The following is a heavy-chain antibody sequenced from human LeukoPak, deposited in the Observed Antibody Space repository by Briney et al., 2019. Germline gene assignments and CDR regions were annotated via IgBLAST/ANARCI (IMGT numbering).Heavy chain of an antibody. J-gene: IGHJ2*01. CDR2: ISYDGSNK. D-gene: IGHD3-16*01. V-gene: IGHV3-30-3*01. Sequence: GRSLRLSCAASGFTFSSYAMHWVRQAPGKGLEWVAVISYDGSNKYYADSVKGRFTISRDNAKNTLYLQMNSLRVEDTAVYYCARPSFGAHWYFDPWGRGTLVTVSS. CDR3: ARPSFGAHWYFDP. CDR1: GFTFSSYA.